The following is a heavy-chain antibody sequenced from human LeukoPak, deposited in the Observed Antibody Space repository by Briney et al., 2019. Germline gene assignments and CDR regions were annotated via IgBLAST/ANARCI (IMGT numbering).Heavy chain of an antibody. CDR2: ISYSGGT. Sequence: SETLSLTCTVSGGSISISDYYWGWIRQPPGKGLEHLGGISYSGGTYYNPSLKSRVTVSVDTSNNQFSMKLTSVTAADTAVYYWARRRANLNWFAPWAQGPLVTVSS. J-gene: IGHJ5*02. D-gene: IGHD1-26*01. CDR3: ARRRANLNWFAP. CDR1: GGSISISDYY. V-gene: IGHV4-39*01.